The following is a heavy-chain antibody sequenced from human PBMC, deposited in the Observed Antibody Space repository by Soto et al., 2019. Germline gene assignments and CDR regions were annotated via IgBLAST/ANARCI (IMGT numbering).Heavy chain of an antibody. CDR1: GFTFSSYW. J-gene: IGHJ4*02. CDR3: ANNTGYSGYGTYYFDY. V-gene: IGHV3-7*01. Sequence: EVQLVESGGGLVQPGGSLRLSCAASGFTFSSYWMSWVRQAPGKGLEWVANIKQDGSEKYYVDSVKGRFTISRDNAKNSLYLQMNSLRAEDTAVYYCANNTGYSGYGTYYFDYWGQGTLVTVSS. CDR2: IKQDGSEK. D-gene: IGHD5-12*01.